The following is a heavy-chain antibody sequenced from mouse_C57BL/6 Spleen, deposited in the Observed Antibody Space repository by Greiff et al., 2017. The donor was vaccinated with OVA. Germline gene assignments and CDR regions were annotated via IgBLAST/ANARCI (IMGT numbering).Heavy chain of an antibody. CDR3: ACHSFDY. V-gene: IGHV5-6*01. Sequence: EVKLEESGGDLVKPGGSVKLSCAASGFTFSSYCMPWVSQTTEKRLEWVGTINSGGSYTKYPANVQGRFTMSRDNAYNTAYMQLSSLKSEDTAMYYCACHSFDYWGQGTTLTVSS. CDR1: GFTFSSYC. J-gene: IGHJ2*01. CDR2: INSGGSYT.